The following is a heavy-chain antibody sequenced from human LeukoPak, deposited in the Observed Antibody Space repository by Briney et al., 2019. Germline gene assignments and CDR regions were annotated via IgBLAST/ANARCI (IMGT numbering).Heavy chain of an antibody. Sequence: GGSLRLSCAASGFSFSNYSMNWVRQAPGKGLEWVSYISTGSSAMYYADSVKGRFTISRDNAKNSLYLQMNSLRAEDTAVYYCAKVEYTTSWYGVGSLDYWGQGTLVTVSS. CDR3: AKVEYTTSWYGVGSLDY. J-gene: IGHJ4*02. CDR1: GFSFSNYS. D-gene: IGHD6-13*01. CDR2: ISTGSSAM. V-gene: IGHV3-48*04.